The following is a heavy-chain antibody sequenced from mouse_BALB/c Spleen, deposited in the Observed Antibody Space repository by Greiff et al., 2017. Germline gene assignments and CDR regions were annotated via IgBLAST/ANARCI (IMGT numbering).Heavy chain of an antibody. D-gene: IGHD2-2*01. CDR1: GYSITSGYY. V-gene: IGHV3-6*02. CDR2: ISYDGSN. Sequence: VQLKQSGPGLVKPSQSLSLTCSVTGYSITSGYYWNWIRQFPGNKLEWMGYISYDGSNNYNPSLKNRISITRDTSKNQFFLKLNSVTTEDTATYYCARDGYEQGYAMDYWGQGTSVTVSS. CDR3: ARDGYEQGYAMDY. J-gene: IGHJ4*01.